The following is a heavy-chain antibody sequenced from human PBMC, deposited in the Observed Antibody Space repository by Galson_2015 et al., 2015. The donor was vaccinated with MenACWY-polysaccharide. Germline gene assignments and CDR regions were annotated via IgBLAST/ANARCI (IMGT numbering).Heavy chain of an antibody. CDR3: AKNPKYAAAATGSYFDY. CDR2: ISSSSGNT. J-gene: IGHJ4*02. CDR1: AFTFSSYA. Sequence: SLRLSCAASAFTFSSYAMTWVRQAPGKGLEWVSGISSSSGNTNYADSVKGRFTISRDNSKNTLYLQMNSLRAVDTAVYYCAKNPKYAAAATGSYFDYWGQGTLVTVSS. D-gene: IGHD6-13*01. V-gene: IGHV3-23*01.